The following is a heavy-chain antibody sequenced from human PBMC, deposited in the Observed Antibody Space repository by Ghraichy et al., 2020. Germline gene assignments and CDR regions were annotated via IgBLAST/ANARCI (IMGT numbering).Heavy chain of an antibody. CDR3: ARDGRTLRFLEWLPRNDAFDI. CDR1: GFTFSSYS. J-gene: IGHJ3*02. Sequence: GESLNISCAASGFTFSSYSMNWVRQAPGKGLEWVSYISSSSSTIYYADSVKGRFTISRDNAKNSLYLQMNSLRDEDTAVYYCARDGRTLRFLEWLPRNDAFDIWGQGTMVTVSS. CDR2: ISSSSSTI. D-gene: IGHD3-3*01. V-gene: IGHV3-48*02.